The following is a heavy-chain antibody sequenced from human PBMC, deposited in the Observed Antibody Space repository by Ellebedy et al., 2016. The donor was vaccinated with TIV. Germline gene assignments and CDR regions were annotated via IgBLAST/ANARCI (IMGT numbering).Heavy chain of an antibody. CDR2: ISGSGGST. Sequence: GESLKISCAASGFTFSSYAMSWVRQAPGKGLEWVSAISGSGGSTYYADSVKGRFTISRDNSKNTLYLQMNSRRAEETAVYYCAKADYGGGDYWGQGTLVTVSS. CDR1: GFTFSSYA. CDR3: AKADYGGGDY. V-gene: IGHV3-23*01. J-gene: IGHJ4*02. D-gene: IGHD4-23*01.